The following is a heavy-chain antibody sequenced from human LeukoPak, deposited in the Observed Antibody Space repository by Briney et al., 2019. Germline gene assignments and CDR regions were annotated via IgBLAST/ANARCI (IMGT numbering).Heavy chain of an antibody. V-gene: IGHV4-4*07. CDR3: ARALYGSGSYSENAFDI. J-gene: IGHJ3*02. D-gene: IGHD3-10*01. CDR2: IYTSGST. Sequence: SETLSLTCTVSGGSISSYYWSWIRQPAGKGLEWIGRIYTSGSTNYNPSLKSRVTMSVDTSKNQFSLKLSSVTAADTAVYYCARALYGSGSYSENAFDIWGQGTMATVSS. CDR1: GGSISSYY.